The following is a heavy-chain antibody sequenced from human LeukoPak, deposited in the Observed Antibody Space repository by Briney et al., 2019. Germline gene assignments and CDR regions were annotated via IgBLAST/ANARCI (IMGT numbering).Heavy chain of an antibody. CDR3: ARMPAAAGGGY. D-gene: IGHD6-13*01. Sequence: PSETLSLTCTVSGGSISSSSYYWGWIRQPPGKGLEWIGSIYYSGSTYYNPSLKSRVTISVDTSKNQFSLKLSSVTAADTAVYYCARMPAAAGGGYWGQGTLVTVSS. V-gene: IGHV4-39*07. J-gene: IGHJ4*02. CDR2: IYYSGST. CDR1: GGSISSSSYY.